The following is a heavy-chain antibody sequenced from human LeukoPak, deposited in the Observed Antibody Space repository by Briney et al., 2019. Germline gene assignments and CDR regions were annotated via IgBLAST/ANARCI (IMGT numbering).Heavy chain of an antibody. Sequence: GGSLRLSCAASGFTFSSYAMSWVRQAPGKGLEWVSAISGSGGSTYYADSVKGRFTISRDNSKNTLYLQMNSLRAEDTAVYYCAKDPYYYGSVYYYYMDVWGKGTTVTISS. V-gene: IGHV3-23*01. CDR3: AKDPYYYGSVYYYYMDV. CDR2: ISGSGGST. D-gene: IGHD3-10*01. J-gene: IGHJ6*03. CDR1: GFTFSSYA.